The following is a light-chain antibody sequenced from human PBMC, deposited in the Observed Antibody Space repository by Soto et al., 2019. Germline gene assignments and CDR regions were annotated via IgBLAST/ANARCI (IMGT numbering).Light chain of an antibody. Sequence: QSVLTQPPSASGTPGQRVTISCSGSSSNIGKNNVYWYQQFPGTAPKLLIYRSNQRPSGVPDRFSGSKSGTSASLAISGLRSEDEADYYCAAWDDSLSGGVFGGGTKLTVL. CDR2: RSN. V-gene: IGLV1-47*01. CDR3: AAWDDSLSGGV. CDR1: SSNIGKNN. J-gene: IGLJ3*02.